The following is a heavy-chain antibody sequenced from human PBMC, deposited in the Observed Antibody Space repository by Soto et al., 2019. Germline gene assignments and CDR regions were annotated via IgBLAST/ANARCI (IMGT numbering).Heavy chain of an antibody. Sequence: SETLSLTCTVPGGSISSYYWSWIRQPAGKGLEWIGRIYTSGSTNYNPSLTSRVTMSVDTSKNQFSLKLSSVTAADTAVYYCAGGYGDYEGQFDCYYYGMDVWGQGTTVTVSS. J-gene: IGHJ6*02. CDR1: GGSISSYY. CDR3: AGGYGDYEGQFDCYYYGMDV. V-gene: IGHV4-4*07. D-gene: IGHD4-17*01. CDR2: IYTSGST.